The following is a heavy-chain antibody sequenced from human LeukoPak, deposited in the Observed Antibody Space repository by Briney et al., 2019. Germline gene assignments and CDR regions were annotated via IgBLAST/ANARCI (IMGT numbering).Heavy chain of an antibody. V-gene: IGHV1-2*04. CDR3: GRVMPGGFGDPNFDY. J-gene: IGHJ4*02. D-gene: IGHD3-10*01. Sequence: ASVKVSFKASGYTFTGYYMHWVRQAPGQGLEWMGWINPSSGGRNYAQKVQGWVTMTSDTPTSTAYMELTRMTSADKAVYYCGRVMPGGFGDPNFDYWGQGTLVTVSS. CDR1: GYTFTGYY. CDR2: INPSSGGR.